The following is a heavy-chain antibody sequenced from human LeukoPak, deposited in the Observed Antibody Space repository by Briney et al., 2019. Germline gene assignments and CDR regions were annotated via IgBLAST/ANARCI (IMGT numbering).Heavy chain of an antibody. CDR1: GDSVFSNSVA. J-gene: IGHJ4*02. Sequence: SQTLSLTCAISGDSVFSNSVAWNWIRQSPSRGLEWLGRTYYRSKWYSDYAVSVRSRITINPDISRNQFSLQLNSVTPEDTAVYYCSRGSNFDSWGQGTLVTVSS. CDR2: TYYRSKWYS. CDR3: SRGSNFDS. V-gene: IGHV6-1*01.